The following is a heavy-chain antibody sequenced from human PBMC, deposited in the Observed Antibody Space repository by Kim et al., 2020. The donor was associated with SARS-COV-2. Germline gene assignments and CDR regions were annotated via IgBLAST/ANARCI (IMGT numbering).Heavy chain of an antibody. D-gene: IGHD1-1*01. J-gene: IGHJ4*02. CDR3: ASRGEGENWNADY. Sequence: SVKVSCKASGGTFSSYAISWVRQAPGQGLEWMGGIIPIFGTANYAQKFQGRVTITADESTSTAYMELSSLRSEDTAVYYCASRGEGENWNADYWGQGTLVTVSS. CDR1: GGTFSSYA. V-gene: IGHV1-69*13. CDR2: IIPIFGTA.